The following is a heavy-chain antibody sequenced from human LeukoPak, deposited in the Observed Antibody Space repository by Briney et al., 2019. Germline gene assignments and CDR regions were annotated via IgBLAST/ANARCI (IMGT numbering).Heavy chain of an antibody. D-gene: IGHD4-17*01. CDR2: IYSGGST. J-gene: IGHJ4*02. CDR3: ARGERDYGDYFSY. Sequence: GGSLRLSCAASGFTVSSNYMSWVRQAPGKGLEWVSVIYSGGSTYYADSVKGRFTISRDNSKNTLYLQMNSLRAEDTAVYYCARGERDYGDYFSYWGQGTLVTVSS. V-gene: IGHV3-53*01. CDR1: GFTVSSNY.